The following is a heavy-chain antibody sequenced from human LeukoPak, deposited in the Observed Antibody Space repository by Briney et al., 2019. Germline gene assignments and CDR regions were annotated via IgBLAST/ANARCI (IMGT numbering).Heavy chain of an antibody. D-gene: IGHD2-8*01. CDR1: GGAFSGYY. Sequence: SETLSLTCAVSGGAFSGYYWNWSRQPPGGGVEGMGGINSTGGTKYNPSLKSRLTISVDTSKNQFSLKLTSVTAADAAVYYCARDFFCDNGVCAKYYFDLWGRGTLVTVSS. V-gene: IGHV4-34*01. CDR2: INSTGGT. J-gene: IGHJ2*01. CDR3: ARDFFCDNGVCAKYYFDL.